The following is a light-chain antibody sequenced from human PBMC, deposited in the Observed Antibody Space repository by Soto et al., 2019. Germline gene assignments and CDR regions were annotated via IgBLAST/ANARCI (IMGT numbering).Light chain of an antibody. Sequence: QSVLTQPPSASGTPGQRVTISCSGSRSNIGRNYVYWYQQLPGTAPKLLIYRNNQRPSGVPDRFSDSKSGTSASLAISGLRSEDEADYYCAVWDDNLSGRVFGGGTQLTVL. V-gene: IGLV1-47*01. J-gene: IGLJ3*02. CDR3: AVWDDNLSGRV. CDR1: RSNIGRNY. CDR2: RNN.